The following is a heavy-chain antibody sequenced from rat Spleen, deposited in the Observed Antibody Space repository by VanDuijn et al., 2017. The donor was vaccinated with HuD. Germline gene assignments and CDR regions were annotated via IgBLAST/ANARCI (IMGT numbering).Heavy chain of an antibody. D-gene: IGHD1-4*01. CDR2: INSAGTT. CDR3: ARRGLPGYNYYFDY. J-gene: IGHJ2*01. CDR1: GYSSTDSHW. Sequence: EVQVQESGPGLVKPSQSLSLTCSVTGYSSTDSHWCWIRKFPGNKLEWMGYINSAGTTNYNPSLKSRISITRDTSKNQFFVQVNSITTEDTATYYCARRGLPGYNYYFDYWGQGVMVTVSS. V-gene: IGHV3-3*01.